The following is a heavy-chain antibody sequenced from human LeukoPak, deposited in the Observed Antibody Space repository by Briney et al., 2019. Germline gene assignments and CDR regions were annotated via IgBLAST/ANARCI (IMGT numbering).Heavy chain of an antibody. CDR3: AKTPPNPMVRRVNWFDP. V-gene: IGHV3-23*01. J-gene: IGHJ5*02. Sequence: GGSLRLSCAASGFTFSSYAMSWVRQAPGKGLEWVSAISGSGGSTYYADSVKGRFTTSRDNAKNTLYLKMNSLRAEDTALYYCAKTPPNPMVRRVNWFDPWGQGTLVTVSS. D-gene: IGHD3-10*01. CDR1: GFTFSSYA. CDR2: ISGSGGST.